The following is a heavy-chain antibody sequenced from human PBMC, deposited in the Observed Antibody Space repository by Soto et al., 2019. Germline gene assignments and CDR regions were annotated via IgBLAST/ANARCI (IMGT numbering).Heavy chain of an antibody. CDR3: AAWLLRPYDAFDI. CDR1: GFTFSSYG. J-gene: IGHJ3*02. Sequence: PGGSLRLSCAASGFTFSSYGMHWVRQAPGKGLEWVAVISYDGSNKYYADSVKGRFTISRDNSKNTLYLQMNSLRAEDTAVYYCAAWLLRPYDAFDIWGQGTMVTVS. D-gene: IGHD1-26*01. V-gene: IGHV3-30*03. CDR2: ISYDGSNK.